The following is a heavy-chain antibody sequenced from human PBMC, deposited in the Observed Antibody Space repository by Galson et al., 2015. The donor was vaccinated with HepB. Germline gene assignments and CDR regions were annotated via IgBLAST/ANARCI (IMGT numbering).Heavy chain of an antibody. CDR3: AKDNTDSSGYYQVFEY. CDR2: IGGNGGSK. Sequence: SLRLSCAASGFTFGSYAMNWVRQAPGKGLEWVSTIGGNGGSKYYADSVKGRFTISRDNSKSTLYLQMNSLRAEDTAVYYCAKDNTDSSGYYQVFEYWGQGTLVTVSS. CDR1: GFTFGSYA. D-gene: IGHD3-22*01. V-gene: IGHV3-23*01. J-gene: IGHJ4*02.